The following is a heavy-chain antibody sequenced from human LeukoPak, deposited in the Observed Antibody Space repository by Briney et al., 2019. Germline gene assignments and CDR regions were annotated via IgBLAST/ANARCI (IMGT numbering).Heavy chain of an antibody. J-gene: IGHJ6*02. D-gene: IGHD4-4*01. CDR1: GGTFSSYA. CDR3: AREWDSNYFLRRNYYYGMDV. V-gene: IGHV1-69*04. CDR2: IIPILGIA. Sequence: SVKVSCKASGGTFSSYAISWVRQAPGQGLEWMGRIIPILGIANYAQKFRGRVTITADKSTSTAYMELSSLRSEDTAVYYCAREWDSNYFLRRNYYYGMDVWGQGTTVTVSS.